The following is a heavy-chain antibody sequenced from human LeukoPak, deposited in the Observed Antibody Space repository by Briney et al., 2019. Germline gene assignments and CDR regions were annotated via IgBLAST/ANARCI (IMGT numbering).Heavy chain of an antibody. CDR2: IYTSGST. J-gene: IGHJ6*03. V-gene: IGHV4-4*07. CDR3: ARTDTAMVTRYYYYYYMDV. CDR1: GGSISSYY. D-gene: IGHD5-18*01. Sequence: PSETLSLTCTVSGGSISSYYWSWIRQPAGKGLEWIGRIYTSGSTNYNPSLKSRVTISVDTSKNQFSLKLSSVTAADTAVYYCARTDTAMVTRYYYYYYMDVWGKGTTVTVSS.